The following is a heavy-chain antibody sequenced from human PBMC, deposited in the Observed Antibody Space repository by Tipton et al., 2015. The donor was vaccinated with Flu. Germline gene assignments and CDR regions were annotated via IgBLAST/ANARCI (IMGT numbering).Heavy chain of an antibody. CDR2: VYYTGST. CDR1: GGSIRGYY. J-gene: IGHJ4*02. Sequence: LRLSCTVSGGSIRGYYWNWIRRFPGKGLEWIGFVYYTGSTNYKSSLKSRVTISTDTSTNQVSLKMNSVIAADTAVYYCARGPPGPSIRAYYFDIWGQGALVSVSS. CDR3: ARGPPGPSIRAYYFDI. V-gene: IGHV4-59*01. D-gene: IGHD2-21*01.